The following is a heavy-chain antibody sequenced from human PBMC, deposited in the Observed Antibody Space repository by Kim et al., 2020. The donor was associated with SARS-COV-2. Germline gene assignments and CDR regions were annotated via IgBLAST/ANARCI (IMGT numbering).Heavy chain of an antibody. J-gene: IGHJ4*02. CDR2: ISSSSSYI. V-gene: IGHV3-21*01. CDR1: GFTFSSYS. CDR3: ARAPVSHYYDTGFDY. D-gene: IGHD3-22*01. Sequence: GGSLRLSCAASGFTFSSYSMNWVRQAPGKGLEWVSSISSSSSYIYYADSVKGRFTISRDNAKNSLYLQMNSLRAEDTAVYYCARAPVSHYYDTGFDYWGQGTLVTVSS.